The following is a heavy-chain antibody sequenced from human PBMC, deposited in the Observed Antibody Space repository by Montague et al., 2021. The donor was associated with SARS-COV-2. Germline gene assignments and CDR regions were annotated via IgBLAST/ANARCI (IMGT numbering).Heavy chain of an antibody. CDR2: SVST. CDR3: ARGDYYDRTGYYDD. V-gene: IGHV4-59*09. Sequence: SVSTNYNPSLKSRVTISVDTSKNQFSLKVRAVTAADTAVYYCARGDYYDRTGYYDDWGQGTLVTVSS. J-gene: IGHJ4*01. D-gene: IGHD3-22*01.